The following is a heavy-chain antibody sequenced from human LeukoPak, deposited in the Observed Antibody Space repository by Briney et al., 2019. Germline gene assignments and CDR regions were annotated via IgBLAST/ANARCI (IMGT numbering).Heavy chain of an antibody. J-gene: IGHJ3*02. CDR3: ARVGSGSYFLDGFDI. CDR2: IWYDGSIK. V-gene: IGHV3-33*01. D-gene: IGHD1-26*01. Sequence: GGSLRLSCAASGFTFSSYGMHWVRQAPGKGLEWVAVIWYDGSIKYYADSVKGRFTISRDNPKSTLYLQMNSLRAEDTAVYYCARVGSGSYFLDGFDIWGQGTMVTVSS. CDR1: GFTFSSYG.